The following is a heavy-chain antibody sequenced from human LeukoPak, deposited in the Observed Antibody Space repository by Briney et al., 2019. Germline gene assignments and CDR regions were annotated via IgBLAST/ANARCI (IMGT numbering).Heavy chain of an antibody. Sequence: GGSLRLSCAASGFTVSSNYMSWVRQAPGKGLEWVSVIYSGGSTYYADSVKGRFTISRDNSKNTLYLQMNGLRAEDTAVYYCAGGISELVVVAAPYYFDYWGQGTLVTVSS. V-gene: IGHV3-66*01. CDR1: GFTVSSNY. CDR2: IYSGGST. CDR3: AGGISELVVVAAPYYFDY. J-gene: IGHJ4*02. D-gene: IGHD2-15*01.